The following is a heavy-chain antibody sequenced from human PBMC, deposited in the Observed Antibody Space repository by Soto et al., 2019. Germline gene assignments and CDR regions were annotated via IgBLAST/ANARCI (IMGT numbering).Heavy chain of an antibody. CDR1: CGSSSSGDYY. Sequence: PSETLSLTCTVACGSSSSGDYYWSWFRQPPGQGLEWTGYVYYSGSTYYNRSLKSRVTISVDTCKNEFSLNLCSVTAADTSVCYCAGGLYCGGACRNCFDPWRQGPLVTVSS. V-gene: IGHV4-30-4*01. CDR3: AGGLYCGGACRNCFDP. CDR2: VYYSGST. D-gene: IGHD2-21*02. J-gene: IGHJ5*02.